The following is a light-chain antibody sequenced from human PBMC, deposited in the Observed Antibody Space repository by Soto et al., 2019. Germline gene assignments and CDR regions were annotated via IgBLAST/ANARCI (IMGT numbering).Light chain of an antibody. CDR3: QQYGSSPPT. CDR1: QSVSSNY. CDR2: GAS. J-gene: IGKJ1*01. Sequence: EIVVTQSPCTLSLSPGEGATLSCRASQSVSSNYLAWYQQKPGQGPRLLIYGASSRATGTPDRFSGSGSGTDFTLTINRLEPEDFALYYCQQYGSSPPTFGQGAKVDIK. V-gene: IGKV3-20*01.